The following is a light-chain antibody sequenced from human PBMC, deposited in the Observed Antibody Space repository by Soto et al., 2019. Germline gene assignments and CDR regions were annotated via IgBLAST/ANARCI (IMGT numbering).Light chain of an antibody. Sequence: QPVLTQPPAVSGAPGQRVTISCSGSSSNIGSHYDVHWYQQIPGTAPKLLIYGNINRPSGVPDRFSGSRSDTSASLAITGLQAEDEADYYCQSYDSGLSGVVFGGGTKLTV. CDR2: GNI. CDR3: QSYDSGLSGVV. V-gene: IGLV1-40*01. CDR1: SSNIGSHYD. J-gene: IGLJ3*02.